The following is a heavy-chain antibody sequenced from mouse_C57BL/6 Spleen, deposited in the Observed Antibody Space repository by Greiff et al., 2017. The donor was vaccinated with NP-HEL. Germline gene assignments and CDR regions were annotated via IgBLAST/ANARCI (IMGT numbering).Heavy chain of an antibody. V-gene: IGHV2-6*01. J-gene: IGHJ3*01. Sequence: QVQLKQSGPGLVAPSQSLSITCTVSGFSLTSYGVDWVRQSPGKGLEWLGVIWGVGSTNYNSALKSRLSISKDNSKSQVFLKMNSLQTDDTAMYYCASDWGDGGFAYWGQGTLVTVSA. CDR3: ASDWGDGGFAY. CDR1: GFSLTSYG. CDR2: IWGVGST. D-gene: IGHD3-3*01.